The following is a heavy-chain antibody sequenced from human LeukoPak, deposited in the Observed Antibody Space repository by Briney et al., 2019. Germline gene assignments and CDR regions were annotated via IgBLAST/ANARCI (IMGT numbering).Heavy chain of an antibody. CDR3: AKDLVYPRTVVIIGRAVAGSTGVY. V-gene: IGHV3-23*01. D-gene: IGHD6-19*01. Sequence: GESLRLSCAASGFTFSSYAMSWVPQAPGKGLEWGSAISGSGGRTYYADSVKGRFTISRDNSKNTLYLQMNSLRAEDTAVYYCAKDLVYPRTVVIIGRAVAGSTGVYWGQGTLVTVSS. J-gene: IGHJ4*02. CDR1: GFTFSSYA. CDR2: ISGSGGRT.